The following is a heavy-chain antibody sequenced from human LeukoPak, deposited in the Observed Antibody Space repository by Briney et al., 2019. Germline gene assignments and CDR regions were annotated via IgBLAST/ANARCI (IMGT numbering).Heavy chain of an antibody. CDR3: ARGSANYCTNGVCYTGLFDY. D-gene: IGHD2-8*01. Sequence: SETLSLTCAVYGGSFSGYYWSWIRQPPGKGLEWIGEINHSGSTNYNPSLKSRVTISVDTSKNQFSLKLSSVAAADTAVYYCARGSANYCTNGVCYTGLFDYWGQGTLVTVSS. J-gene: IGHJ4*02. CDR1: GGSFSGYY. V-gene: IGHV4-34*01. CDR2: INHSGST.